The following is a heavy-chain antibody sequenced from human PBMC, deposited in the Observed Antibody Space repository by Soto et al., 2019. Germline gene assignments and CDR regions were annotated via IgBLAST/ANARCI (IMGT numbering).Heavy chain of an antibody. CDR2: INHSGST. V-gene: IGHV4-39*07. CDR1: GGSMSTSDYY. D-gene: IGHD6-13*01. CDR3: ARYAAAAEWAFDY. Sequence: SETLSLTCTVSGGSMSTSDYYWSWIRQPPGKGLEWIGEINHSGSTNYNPSLKSRVTISVDTSKNQFSLKLSSVTAADTAVYYCARYAAAAEWAFDYWGQGTLVTVSS. J-gene: IGHJ4*02.